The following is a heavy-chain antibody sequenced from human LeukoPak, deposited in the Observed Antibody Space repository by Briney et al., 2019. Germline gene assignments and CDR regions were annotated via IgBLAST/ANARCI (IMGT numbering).Heavy chain of an antibody. Sequence: SETLSLTCTVSGGSISSYYWSWIRQPAGKGLEWIGRIYTSGSTNCNPSLKSRVTISVDTSKNQFSLKLSSVTAADTAVYYCARAAVVLWFGEYNWFDPWGQGTLVTVSS. CDR1: GGSISSYY. J-gene: IGHJ5*02. D-gene: IGHD3-10*01. CDR3: ARAAVVLWFGEYNWFDP. V-gene: IGHV4-4*07. CDR2: IYTSGST.